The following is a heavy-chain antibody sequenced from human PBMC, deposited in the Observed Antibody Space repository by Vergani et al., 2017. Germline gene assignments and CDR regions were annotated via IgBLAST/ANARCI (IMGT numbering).Heavy chain of an antibody. D-gene: IGHD5-18*01. Sequence: QVQLQESGPGLVKPSETLSLTCTVSGGSISSYYWSWIRQPPGKGLEWIGYIYYSGSTNYNPSLKSRVTISVDTSKNQFSLKLSSVTAADTAVYYCARVPSAMVPWGQGTLVTVSS. CDR1: GGSISSYY. V-gene: IGHV4-59*12. J-gene: IGHJ5*02. CDR3: ARVPSAMVP. CDR2: IYYSGST.